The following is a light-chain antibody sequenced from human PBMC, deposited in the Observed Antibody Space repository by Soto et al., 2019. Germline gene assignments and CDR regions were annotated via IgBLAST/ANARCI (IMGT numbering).Light chain of an antibody. CDR1: PSVSNS. CDR2: DAS. CDR3: QQRSNWPPRWT. V-gene: IGKV3-11*01. J-gene: IGKJ1*01. Sequence: ESVLTQSPATLSLSPGERATLSCRASPSVSNSLAWYQHKPGQAPRLLIYDASNRATGVPTRFSGSGSGTDFTLTISSLEPEDFAVYYCQQRSNWPPRWTFGQGTKVEIK.